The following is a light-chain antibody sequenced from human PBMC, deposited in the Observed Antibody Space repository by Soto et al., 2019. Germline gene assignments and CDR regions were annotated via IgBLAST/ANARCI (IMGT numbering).Light chain of an antibody. CDR2: LGS. CDR1: QSLLYSNGYNY. CDR3: MQGLPTPLT. V-gene: IGKV2-28*01. J-gene: IGKJ4*01. Sequence: DIVMTQSPLSLPVTPGEPASISCRSRQSLLYSNGYNYLDWYLQKPGQSPQLLVYLGSNRASGVPDRFGGGGAGTDCTLTISRVEAEDVGVYYCMQGLPTPLTFGGGTKVEIK.